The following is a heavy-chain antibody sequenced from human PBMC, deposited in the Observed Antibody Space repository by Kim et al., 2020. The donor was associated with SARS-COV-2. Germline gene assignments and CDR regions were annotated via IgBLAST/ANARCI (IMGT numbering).Heavy chain of an antibody. D-gene: IGHD2-15*01. J-gene: IGHJ4*02. Sequence: SETLSLTCTVSGGSISSGGYYWSWIRQHPGKGLEWIGYIYYSGITYYNPSLKSRVTISLDTSKNQFSLKLSSVTAADTAVYYCARGRYSSRFDYWGQGTLVTVSS. V-gene: IGHV4-31*03. CDR2: IYYSGIT. CDR1: GGSISSGGYY. CDR3: ARGRYSSRFDY.